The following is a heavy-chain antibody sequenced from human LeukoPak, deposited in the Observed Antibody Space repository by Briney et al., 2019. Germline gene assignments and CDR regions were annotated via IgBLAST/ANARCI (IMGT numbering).Heavy chain of an antibody. V-gene: IGHV2-5*02. Sequence: SGPTLVNPTQTRTLTCTFSGFSVRTGDGGVGWIRQPPGKALEWLALRYRGDDERYSPYLRSSLTITKDTSENQVVLTMTNIDPVDTGTYFCARLSVRGVPDEFDYWGQGILVTVSS. J-gene: IGHJ4*02. CDR1: GFSVRTGDGG. CDR2: RYRGDDE. D-gene: IGHD3-10*01. CDR3: ARLSVRGVPDEFDY.